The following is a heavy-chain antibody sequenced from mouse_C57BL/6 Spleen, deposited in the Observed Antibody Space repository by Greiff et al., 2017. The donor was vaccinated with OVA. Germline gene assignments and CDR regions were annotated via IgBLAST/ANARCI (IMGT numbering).Heavy chain of an antibody. CDR3: AGGYYYGSFAY. CDR1: GFPITSGYY. V-gene: IGHV12-3*01. J-gene: IGHJ3*01. D-gene: IGHD1-1*01. Sequence: QLQESGPGLVKPSQSLFLTCSITGFPITSGYYWIWIRQSPGKPLEWMGYITHSGETFYNPSLQSPISITRETSKNQFFLQLNSVTTEDTAMYYCAGGYYYGSFAYWGQGTLVTVSA. CDR2: ITHSGET.